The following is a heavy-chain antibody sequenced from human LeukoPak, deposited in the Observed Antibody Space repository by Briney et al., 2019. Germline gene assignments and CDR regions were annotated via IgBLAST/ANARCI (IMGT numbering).Heavy chain of an antibody. CDR1: GGSISSGGYY. CDR2: IHYSGST. Sequence: SQTLSLTCTVSGGSISSGGYYWSWIRQHPGKGLEWIGYIHYSGSTYYNPSLKSRVTISVDTSKNQFSLKLSSVTAADTAVYYCARVTEDPPGFRHWGQGTLVTVSS. CDR3: ARVTEDPPGFRH. J-gene: IGHJ1*01. V-gene: IGHV4-31*03.